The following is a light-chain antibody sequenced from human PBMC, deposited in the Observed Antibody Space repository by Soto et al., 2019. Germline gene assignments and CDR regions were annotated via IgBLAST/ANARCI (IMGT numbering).Light chain of an antibody. CDR3: SSYAGTYTVRV. CDR1: SSDVSGHNF. V-gene: IGLV2-11*01. CDR2: DVS. Sequence: QSALTQPRSVSGSPGQSVTISCTGTSSDVSGHNFVSWYQQYPGKAPKLMIFDVSKRPSGVPDRFSGSKSGNTASLTISGLQAEDEADYYCSSYAGTYTVRVFGGGTKLTVL. J-gene: IGLJ2*01.